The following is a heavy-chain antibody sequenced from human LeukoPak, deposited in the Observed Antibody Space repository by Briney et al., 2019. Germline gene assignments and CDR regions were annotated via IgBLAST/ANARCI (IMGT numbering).Heavy chain of an antibody. CDR1: GFTFSSYT. CDR2: ISISTGTT. Sequence: GGSLRLSCAASGFTFSSYTMNWVRQAPGKGLGWVSYISISTGTTYYADSVKGRFTISRDNAKNSLYLQMNSLRAEDTAVYYCARDAGKIVGATRGFDYWGQGTLVTVSS. V-gene: IGHV3-48*01. CDR3: ARDAGKIVGATRGFDY. D-gene: IGHD1-26*01. J-gene: IGHJ4*02.